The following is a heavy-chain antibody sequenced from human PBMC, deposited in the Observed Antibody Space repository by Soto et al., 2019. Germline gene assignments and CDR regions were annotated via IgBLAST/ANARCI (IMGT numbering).Heavy chain of an antibody. CDR2: INTHNGHT. CDR3: ARTDTWAY. J-gene: IGHJ4*01. V-gene: IGHV1-18*04. D-gene: IGHD2-2*02. CDR1: GYTFTDNS. Sequence: QVQLVQSGAEVKKPGASVKVSCKTSGYTFTDNSMNWVRQAPGQRLEWMGWINTHNGHTQYSPRFDDRVTMTTDPSTSTAYMELKGLRSDDTAVYYCARTDTWAYWGHGTLVTVSS.